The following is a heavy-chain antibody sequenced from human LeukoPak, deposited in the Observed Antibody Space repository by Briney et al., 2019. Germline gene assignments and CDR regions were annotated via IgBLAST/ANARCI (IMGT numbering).Heavy chain of an antibody. CDR1: GGSISSYY. J-gene: IGHJ3*02. D-gene: IGHD2-2*01. CDR3: AREHLVVPAAPDAFDI. CDR2: IYYSGST. Sequence: PSETLSLTCTVSGGSISSYYWSWIRQPPGKGLEWIGYIYYSGSTNYNPSLKSRVTISVDTSKNQFSLKLSSVTAADTAVYYCAREHLVVPAAPDAFDIWGQGTMVTVSS. V-gene: IGHV4-59*01.